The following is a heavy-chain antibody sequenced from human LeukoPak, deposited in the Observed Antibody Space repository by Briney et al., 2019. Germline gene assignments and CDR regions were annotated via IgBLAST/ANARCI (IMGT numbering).Heavy chain of an antibody. Sequence: GGSLRLSCAASGFTFSSYWMSWVRQAPGKGLEWVANIKQDGSEKYYVDSVKGRFTISRDNAKNSLYLQMNSLRAEDTAVYYCARENYVWGSYRPIDYWGQGTLVTVSS. D-gene: IGHD3-16*02. CDR2: IKQDGSEK. J-gene: IGHJ4*02. CDR1: GFTFSSYW. CDR3: ARENYVWGSYRPIDY. V-gene: IGHV3-7*01.